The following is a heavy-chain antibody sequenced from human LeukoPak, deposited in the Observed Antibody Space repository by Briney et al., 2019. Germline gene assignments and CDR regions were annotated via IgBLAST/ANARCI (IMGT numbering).Heavy chain of an antibody. V-gene: IGHV1-2*02. D-gene: IGHD1-26*01. CDR3: AGYSGSYLVLGTFDI. CDR2: INPNSGGT. Sequence: ASVKVSCKASGYTFTGYYFHWVRQAPGQGLEWMGWINPNSGGTNHAQKFQGRVTMTRDTSISTAYMELSRLRSDDTAVYYCAGYSGSYLVLGTFDIWGQGTMVNFAS. CDR1: GYTFTGYY. J-gene: IGHJ3*02.